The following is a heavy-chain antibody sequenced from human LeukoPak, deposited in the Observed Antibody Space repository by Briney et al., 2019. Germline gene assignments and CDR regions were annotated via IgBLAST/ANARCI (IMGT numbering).Heavy chain of an antibody. CDR1: GFTFSSYG. J-gene: IGHJ3*02. Sequence: GGSLRLSCAASGFTFSSYGMLWVRHAPGKGRKGVADISYDGSNKYCADTVKGLFTISRDNSKNTLYLQMISLRAGDTAVYYCAKDNGDTAMVVEAFDIWGQGTMVTVSS. CDR3: AKDNGDTAMVVEAFDI. D-gene: IGHD5-18*01. V-gene: IGHV3-30*18. CDR2: ISYDGSNK.